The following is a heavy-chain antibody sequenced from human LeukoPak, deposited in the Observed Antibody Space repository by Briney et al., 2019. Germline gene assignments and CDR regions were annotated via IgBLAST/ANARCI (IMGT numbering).Heavy chain of an antibody. Sequence: ASVKVSCKASGYTFTSYDISWVRQAPGQGLEWMGWISAYNGNTNYAQKLQGRVTMTTDTSTSTAYMELRSLRSDDTAVYYCARDPRFGIVGYFDYWGQGTLVTVSS. V-gene: IGHV1-18*01. D-gene: IGHD1-26*01. CDR2: ISAYNGNT. CDR3: ARDPRFGIVGYFDY. CDR1: GYTFTSYD. J-gene: IGHJ4*02.